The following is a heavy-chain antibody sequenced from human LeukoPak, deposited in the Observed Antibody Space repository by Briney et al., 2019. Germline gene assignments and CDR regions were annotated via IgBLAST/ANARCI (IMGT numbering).Heavy chain of an antibody. Sequence: GASVKVSCKASGYTFTGYYMHWVRQAPGQRLEWMGWINPNNGGTNYAQKFQGRVTMTRGTSISTAYMELSRLTSDDTAVYHCARGRGSTSSNFDYWGQGTLVTVSS. J-gene: IGHJ4*02. D-gene: IGHD2-2*01. CDR3: ARGRGSTSSNFDY. CDR2: INPNNGGT. V-gene: IGHV1-2*02. CDR1: GYTFTGYY.